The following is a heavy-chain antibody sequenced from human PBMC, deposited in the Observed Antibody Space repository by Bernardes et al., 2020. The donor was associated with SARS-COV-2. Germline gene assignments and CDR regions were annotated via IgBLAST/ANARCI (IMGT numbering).Heavy chain of an antibody. V-gene: IGHV1-2*02. D-gene: IGHD3-22*01. J-gene: IGHJ6*02. Sequence: ASVKVSCKASGYTLTGYYMHWVRQAPGQGLEWMGWINPNSGGTNYAQKFQGRVTMTRDTSISTAYMELSRLRSDDTAVYYCAIPPTNYDRYGMDVWDQGTTVTVSS. CDR1: GYTLTGYY. CDR2: INPNSGGT. CDR3: AIPPTNYDRYGMDV.